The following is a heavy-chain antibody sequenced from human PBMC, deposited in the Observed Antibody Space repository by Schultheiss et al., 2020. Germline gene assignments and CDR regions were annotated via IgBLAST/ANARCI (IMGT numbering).Heavy chain of an antibody. D-gene: IGHD3-10*01. Sequence: SETLSLTCTVSGGSISSSSYYWSWIRQPPGKGLEWIGYIYYSGSTNYNPSLKSRVTISVDTSKNQFSLKLSSVTAADTAVYYCASEGSGSSSPDYWGQGTLVTVSS. J-gene: IGHJ4*02. CDR1: GGSISSSSYY. CDR2: IYYSGST. CDR3: ASEGSGSSSPDY. V-gene: IGHV4-61*01.